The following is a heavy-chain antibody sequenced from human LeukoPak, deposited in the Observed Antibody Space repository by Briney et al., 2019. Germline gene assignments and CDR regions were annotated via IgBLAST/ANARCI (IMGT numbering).Heavy chain of an antibody. CDR1: GFTFSSYG. Sequence: PGGSLRLSWAASGFTFSSYGMHWVRQAPGKGLEWVAVISYDGSNKYYADSVKGRFTISRDNSKNTLYLQMNSLRAEDTAVYYCAKAPYSGSDSDVDYWGQGTVVTVSS. J-gene: IGHJ4*02. V-gene: IGHV3-30*18. CDR3: AKAPYSGSDSDVDY. D-gene: IGHD1-26*01. CDR2: ISYDGSNK.